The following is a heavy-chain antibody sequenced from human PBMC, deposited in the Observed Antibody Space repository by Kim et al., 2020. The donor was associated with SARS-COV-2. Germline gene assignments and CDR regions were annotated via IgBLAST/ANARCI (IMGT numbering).Heavy chain of an antibody. D-gene: IGHD6-13*01. CDR1: GFTFSSYA. V-gene: IGHV3-30*03. CDR2: ITYGGSNK. CDR3: ARYNEHYRCSWWWNDVDY. Sequence: GGSLRLSCAASGFTFSSYAIHWVRQAPGKGLEWVSVITYGGSNKYYADSVKGRFTISRDNSKNTLYLQMNSLRAEDTAVYYCARYNEHYRCSWWWNDVDYWGHGTPVTFSS. J-gene: IGHJ4*03.